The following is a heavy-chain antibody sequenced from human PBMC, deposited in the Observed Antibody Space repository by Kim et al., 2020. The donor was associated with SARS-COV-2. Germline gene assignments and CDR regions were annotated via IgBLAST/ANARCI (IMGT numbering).Heavy chain of an antibody. CDR1: GDSMRNFY. J-gene: IGHJ4*02. D-gene: IGHD2-2*01. V-gene: IGHV4-59*13. CDR3: AREASSSRAFDY. Sequence: SETLSLTCTVSGDSMRNFYWNWIRQPPGKGLEWIGFIYYTGSTNFNPSLKSRVTMSVYTSNNQFSLRLSSVTAADTAVYYCAREASSSRAFDYWGQGTLVNVSS. CDR2: IYYTGST.